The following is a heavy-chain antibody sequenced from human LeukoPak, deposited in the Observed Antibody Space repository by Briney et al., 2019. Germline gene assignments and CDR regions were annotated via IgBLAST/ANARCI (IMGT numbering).Heavy chain of an antibody. D-gene: IGHD3-10*01. CDR1: GFTFSSYA. V-gene: IGHV3-23*01. CDR3: ARQSVQGAYYYGSGSFGYAFDI. J-gene: IGHJ3*02. Sequence: GGSLRLSCAASGFTFSSYAMSWVRQAPGKGLEWVSAISGSGGSTYYADSVKGRFTISRDNSKNTLYLQMNSLRAEDTAVYYCARQSVQGAYYYGSGSFGYAFDIWGQGTMVTVSS. CDR2: ISGSGGST.